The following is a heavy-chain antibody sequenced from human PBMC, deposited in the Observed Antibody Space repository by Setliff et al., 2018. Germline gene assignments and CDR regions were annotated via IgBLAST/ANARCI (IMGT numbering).Heavy chain of an antibody. V-gene: IGHV1-18*04. J-gene: IGHJ4*02. Sequence: PGESLKISCKGSGYSFTSYWIAWVRQAPGQGLEWMGWISPHTGNTYYTPKLHGRVTLTTDTSASTAYMELRSLGSDDTAVYYCSRLVRFCTRTACQRLSGGEFWGQGTLVTVSS. D-gene: IGHD2-8*01. CDR1: GYSFTSYW. CDR3: SRLVRFCTRTACQRLSGGEF. CDR2: ISPHTGNT.